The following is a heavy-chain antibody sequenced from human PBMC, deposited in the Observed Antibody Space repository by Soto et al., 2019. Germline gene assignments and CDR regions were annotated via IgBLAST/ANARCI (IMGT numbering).Heavy chain of an antibody. V-gene: IGHV3-23*01. J-gene: IGHJ4*02. Sequence: GGSLRLSCATSGFIFSSYAMRWVRQAPGKGLEWVAGITSTGYTYYVESLKGRFTISRDNSENTVSLQMNSLRAEDTAVYYCAKDLIDYSISYFDYWGQGTLVTVSS. CDR2: ITSTGYT. CDR3: AKDLIDYSISYFDY. CDR1: GFIFSSYA. D-gene: IGHD4-4*01.